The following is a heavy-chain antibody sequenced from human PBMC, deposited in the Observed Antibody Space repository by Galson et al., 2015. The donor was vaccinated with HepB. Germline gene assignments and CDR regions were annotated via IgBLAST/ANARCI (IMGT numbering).Heavy chain of an antibody. D-gene: IGHD3-22*01. V-gene: IGHV3-30-3*01. CDR2: ISYDGSNK. CDR3: ARDYYDSSGYDY. Sequence: SLRLFCAASGFTFSSYAMHWVRQAPGKGLEWVAVISYDGSNKYYADSVKGRFTISRDNSKNTLYLQMNSLRAEDTAVYYCARDYYDSSGYDYWGQGTLVTVSS. CDR1: GFTFSSYA. J-gene: IGHJ4*02.